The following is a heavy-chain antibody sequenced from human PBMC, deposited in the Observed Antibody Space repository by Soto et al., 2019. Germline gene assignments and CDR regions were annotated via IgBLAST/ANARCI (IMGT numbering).Heavy chain of an antibody. J-gene: IGHJ6*02. Sequence: GESLKISCKGSGYSFTSYWIGWVRQMPGKGLEWMGIIYPGDSDIRYSPSFQGQVTISADKSISTAYLQWSSLKASDTAMYYCARHSQYYDSSGATLKGRYYYYGMDVWGQGTTVTVSS. CDR2: IYPGDSDI. D-gene: IGHD3-22*01. V-gene: IGHV5-51*01. CDR3: ARHSQYYDSSGATLKGRYYYYGMDV. CDR1: GYSFTSYW.